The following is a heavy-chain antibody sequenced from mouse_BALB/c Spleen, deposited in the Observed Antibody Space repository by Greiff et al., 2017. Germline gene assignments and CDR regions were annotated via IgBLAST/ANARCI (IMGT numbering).Heavy chain of an antibody. CDR3: ARWARHYAMDY. Sequence: VQLQQSGAELVKPGASVKLSCTASGFNIKDTYMHWVKQRPEQGLEWIGRIDPANGNTKYDPKFQGKATITADTSSNTAYLQLSSLTSEDTAVYYCARWARHYAMDYWGQGTSVTVSS. J-gene: IGHJ4*01. CDR1: GFNIKDTY. V-gene: IGHV14-3*02. CDR2: IDPANGNT.